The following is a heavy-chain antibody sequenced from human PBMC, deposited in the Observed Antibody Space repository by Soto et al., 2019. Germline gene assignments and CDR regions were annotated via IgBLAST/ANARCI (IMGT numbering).Heavy chain of an antibody. CDR1: GFTFSSYA. CDR2: ISSNGGST. V-gene: IGHV3-64*01. D-gene: IGHD3-10*01. CDR3: ARGTDYYGSGSYSFDH. Sequence: EVQLVESGGGLVQPGGSLRLSCAASGFTFSSYAMHWVRQAPGKGLEYVSAISSNGGSTYYANSVKGRFTISRDNSKNTLYLQMGSLRAEDMAMYYCARGTDYYGSGSYSFDHWGQGTLVTVSS. J-gene: IGHJ4*02.